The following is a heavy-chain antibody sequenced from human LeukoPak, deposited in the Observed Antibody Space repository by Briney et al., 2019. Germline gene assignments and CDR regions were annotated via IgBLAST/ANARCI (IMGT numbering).Heavy chain of an antibody. J-gene: IGHJ3*02. V-gene: IGHV3-7*03. CDR1: GFTFSSYW. D-gene: IGHD3-22*01. CDR2: IKQDGSEK. Sequence: GGSLRLSCAASGFTFSSYWMSWVRQAPGKGLEWVANIKQDGSEKYYVDSVKGRFTISRDNAKNSLYLQMNSLRAEDTAVYYCAVGNYYDSSGYAFDIWGQGTMVTVSS. CDR3: AVGNYYDSSGYAFDI.